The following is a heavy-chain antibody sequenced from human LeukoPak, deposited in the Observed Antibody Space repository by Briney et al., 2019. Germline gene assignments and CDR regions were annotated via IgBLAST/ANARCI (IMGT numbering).Heavy chain of an antibody. Sequence: SETLSLTCTVSGGSISNYYWGWIRQPPGKGLEWIGYVFYSGSTNYNPSLKSRVTISVDTSKNQFSLKLNSVTAADTAVYYCARGWGYFDYWGQGTLVTVSS. CDR2: VFYSGST. CDR1: GGSISNYY. CDR3: ARGWGYFDY. D-gene: IGHD7-27*01. J-gene: IGHJ4*02. V-gene: IGHV4-59*01.